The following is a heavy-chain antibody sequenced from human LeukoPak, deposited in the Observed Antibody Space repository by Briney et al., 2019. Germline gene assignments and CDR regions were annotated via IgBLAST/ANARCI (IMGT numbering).Heavy chain of an antibody. CDR1: GYTFTGYY. J-gene: IGHJ3*02. D-gene: IGHD3-10*01. V-gene: IGHV1-2*02. CDR2: INPNSGGT. CDR3: AREGLLWFGEIENDAFDI. Sequence: GASVKVTCKASGYTFTGYYMHWVRQAPGQGLEWMGWINPNSGGTNYAQKFQGRVTMTRDTSISTAYMELSRLRSDDTAVYYCAREGLLWFGEIENDAFDIWGQGTMVTVSS.